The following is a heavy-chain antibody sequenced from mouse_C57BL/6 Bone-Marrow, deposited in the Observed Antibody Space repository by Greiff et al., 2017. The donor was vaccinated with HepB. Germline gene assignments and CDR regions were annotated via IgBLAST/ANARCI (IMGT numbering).Heavy chain of an antibody. CDR3: TGYDYDDPYYFDY. J-gene: IGHJ2*01. D-gene: IGHD2-4*01. CDR1: GFTFSNYW. Sequence: EVQVVESGGGLVQPGGSMKLSCVASGFTFSNYWMNWVRQSPEKGLEWVAQIRLKSDNYATHYAESVKGRFTISRDDSKSSVYLQMNNLRAEDTGIYYCTGYDYDDPYYFDYWGQGTTLTVSS. V-gene: IGHV6-3*01. CDR2: IRLKSDNYAT.